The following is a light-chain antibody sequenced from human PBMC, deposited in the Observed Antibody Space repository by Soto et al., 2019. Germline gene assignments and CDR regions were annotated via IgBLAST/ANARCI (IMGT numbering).Light chain of an antibody. J-gene: IGLJ1*01. Sequence: QSVLTQPASVSGSPGQSITISCTGTSSDVGGYDYVSWYQHHPGKAPKLMIYDVSNRPSGVSNRFSGSKSGNTASLTISGLQAEDEADYYCSSHTSSSLYVFGTGTQLTVL. CDR2: DVS. CDR1: SSDVGGYDY. V-gene: IGLV2-14*03. CDR3: SSHTSSSLYV.